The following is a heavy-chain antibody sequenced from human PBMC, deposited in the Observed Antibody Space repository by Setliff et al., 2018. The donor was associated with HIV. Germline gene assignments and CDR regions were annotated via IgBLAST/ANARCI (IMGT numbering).Heavy chain of an antibody. Sequence: VASVKVSCKASGYTFTGYYIHWVRQAPGQGLQWMGRINPNIGSTNYAQNFQGRATMTRDTSVNTAFMELSNLRSDDTAVYYCARDYRTTDILSSGYMDVWGKGTTVTVSS. D-gene: IGHD3-9*01. CDR2: INPNIGST. J-gene: IGHJ6*03. V-gene: IGHV1-2*06. CDR3: ARDYRTTDILSSGYMDV. CDR1: GYTFTGYY.